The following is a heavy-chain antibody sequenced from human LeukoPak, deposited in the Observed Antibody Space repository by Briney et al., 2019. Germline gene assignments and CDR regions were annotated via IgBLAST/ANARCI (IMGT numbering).Heavy chain of an antibody. J-gene: IGHJ4*02. CDR3: ARRYTNSWYDTDY. CDR1: GYTFTGYY. Sequence: ASVKVSCKASGYTFTGYYIHWVRQAPGQGLEWMGWINPNSGGTHYAQKFQGTVTMTRDTSISTAYMELSRLRSDDTAIYYCARRYTNSWYDTDYWGQGTLVTVSS. D-gene: IGHD6-13*01. V-gene: IGHV1-2*02. CDR2: INPNSGGT.